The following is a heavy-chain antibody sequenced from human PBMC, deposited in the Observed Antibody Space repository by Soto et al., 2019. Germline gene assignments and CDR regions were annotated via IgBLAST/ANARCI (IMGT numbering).Heavy chain of an antibody. D-gene: IGHD6-6*01. V-gene: IGHV3-23*01. Sequence: EVQLLESGGGLVKPGGSLRLSCAASGFTFSNYAMTWVRQAPGKGLEWVSGISGSGGRSYYADSVKGRFTISRDNPKSTLSLQINSLRDEDTIFYYCAKAYFVSSSAHPYYWDSWGQGTLLTVSP. J-gene: IGHJ4*02. CDR3: AKAYFVSSSAHPYYWDS. CDR2: ISGSGGRS. CDR1: GFTFSNYA.